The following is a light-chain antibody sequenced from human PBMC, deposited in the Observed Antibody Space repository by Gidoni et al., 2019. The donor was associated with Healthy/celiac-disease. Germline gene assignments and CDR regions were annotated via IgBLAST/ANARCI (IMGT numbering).Light chain of an antibody. V-gene: IGLV1-40*01. CDR3: QSYDSSLSGWGV. Sequence: SVLTQPPSVSGAPGQRVTIACTGSSSTIGACYDVPGYQQLPGTAPKLLIYGNSNRPSGVPDRFSGSKSGTSASLAITGLQAEDEADYYCQSYDSSLSGWGVFGGGTKLTVL. CDR1: SSTIGACYD. CDR2: GNS. J-gene: IGLJ3*02.